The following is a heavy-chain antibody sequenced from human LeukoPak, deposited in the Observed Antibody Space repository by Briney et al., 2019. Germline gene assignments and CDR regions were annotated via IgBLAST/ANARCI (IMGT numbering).Heavy chain of an antibody. J-gene: IGHJ1*01. CDR3: TRDLTVATIRTPLQH. CDR1: GFTFSNYG. V-gene: IGHV3-33*01. Sequence: PGGSLRLSCAAAGFTFSNYGMHWVRQAPGKGLEWVAVIWYDGSNKYYADSVKGRFTISRDKSNNTVHLQMNSLRAEETAVYYCTRDLTVATIRTPLQHWGQGTLVTVSS. CDR2: IWYDGSNK. D-gene: IGHD5-12*01.